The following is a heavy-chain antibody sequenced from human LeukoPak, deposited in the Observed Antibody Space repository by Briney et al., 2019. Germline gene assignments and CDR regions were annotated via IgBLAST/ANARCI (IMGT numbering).Heavy chain of an antibody. Sequence: ASVKVSCKASGYTFTSYGISWVRQAPGQGLEWMGWISAYNGNKNYAQKLQGRVTMTTDTSTSTAYMELRSLRSDDTAVYYCARDYYDYVWGSYRPGGYWGQGTLVTVSS. D-gene: IGHD3-16*02. J-gene: IGHJ4*02. CDR2: ISAYNGNK. CDR1: GYTFTSYG. V-gene: IGHV1-18*01. CDR3: ARDYYDYVWGSYRPGGY.